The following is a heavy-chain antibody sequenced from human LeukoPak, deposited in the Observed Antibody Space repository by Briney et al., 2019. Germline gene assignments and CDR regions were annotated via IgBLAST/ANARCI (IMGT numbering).Heavy chain of an antibody. CDR2: IYYSGST. J-gene: IGHJ4*02. V-gene: IGHV4-39*07. CDR1: GGSISSSSYY. Sequence: SETLSLTCTVSGGSISSSSYYWGWIRQPPGKGLEWIGSIYYSGSTYYNPSLKSRVTISVDTSKNQFSLKLSSVTAADTAVYYCARSSYGSGTYYMDYWGQGALVTDSS. CDR3: ARSSYGSGTYYMDY. D-gene: IGHD3-10*01.